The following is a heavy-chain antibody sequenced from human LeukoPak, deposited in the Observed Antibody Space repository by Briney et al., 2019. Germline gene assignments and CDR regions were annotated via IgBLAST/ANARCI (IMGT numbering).Heavy chain of an antibody. Sequence: ASVKVSCKASGYTFTSYDINWVRQATGQGLEWMGWMNPNSGNTGYAQKFQGRVTMTRNTSISTAYMELSSLRSEDTAVYYCARDHEYCSGGSCYEANWFDPWGQGTLVTVSS. CDR3: ARDHEYCSGGSCYEANWFDP. J-gene: IGHJ5*02. D-gene: IGHD2-15*01. CDR1: GYTFTSYD. CDR2: MNPNSGNT. V-gene: IGHV1-8*01.